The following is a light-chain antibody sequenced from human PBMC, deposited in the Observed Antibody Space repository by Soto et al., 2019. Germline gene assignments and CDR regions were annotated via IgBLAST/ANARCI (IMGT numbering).Light chain of an antibody. CDR1: SRDVGGYNY. Sequence: QSALTQPPSASGSPGQSVTISCTGTSRDVGGYNYVSWYQQHPGKAPKLMIYEVTKRPSGVPDRFSGSKSGNTASLTVSGLQAEDEADYYCSSYAGSNMVFGGGTQLTVL. CDR3: SSYAGSNMV. J-gene: IGLJ2*01. V-gene: IGLV2-8*01. CDR2: EVT.